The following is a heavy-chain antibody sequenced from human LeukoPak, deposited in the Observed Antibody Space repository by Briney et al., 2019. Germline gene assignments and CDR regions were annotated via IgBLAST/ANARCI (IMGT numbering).Heavy chain of an antibody. CDR1: GASISSSSYY. Sequence: SETLSLACTVSGASISSSSYYWGWIRQPPGKGLEWIGSIYYSGSTYYNPSLKSRVTISVDTSKNQFSLKLSSVTAADTAVYYCARVSGYNHYYGMDVWGQGTTVTVSS. D-gene: IGHD3-9*01. V-gene: IGHV4-39*07. J-gene: IGHJ6*02. CDR2: IYYSGST. CDR3: ARVSGYNHYYGMDV.